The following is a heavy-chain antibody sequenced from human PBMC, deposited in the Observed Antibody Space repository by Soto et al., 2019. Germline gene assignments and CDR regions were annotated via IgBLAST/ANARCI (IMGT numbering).Heavy chain of an antibody. CDR2: ISAYNGNT. D-gene: IGHD3-22*01. V-gene: IGHV1-18*01. J-gene: IGHJ4*02. CDR1: GYTFTSYG. Sequence: QVQLVQSGAEVKKPGASVKVSCKASGYTFTSYGLSWVRQAPGQGLEWMGWISAYNGNTNYAEKLQGGVTMTTDTSTSTAYMELRSLRSDDTAVYYCARGGQNGYYDSRAMVDYWGQGTLVTVSS. CDR3: ARGGQNGYYDSRAMVDY.